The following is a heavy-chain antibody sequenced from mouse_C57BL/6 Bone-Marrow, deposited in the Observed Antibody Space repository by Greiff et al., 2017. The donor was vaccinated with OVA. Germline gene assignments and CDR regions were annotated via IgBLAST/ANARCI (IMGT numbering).Heavy chain of an antibody. CDR3: AIGLFDGYYAMDY. CDR2: IYPSDSAT. D-gene: IGHD6-1*01. CDR1: GYTFTSYW. V-gene: IGHV1-61*01. Sequence: VQLQQPGAELVRPGSSVKLSCKASGYTFTSYWMDWVKQRPGQGLEWIGNIYPSDSATHYNQKFKDKATLTVDKSSSTAYMQLSSLTSEDSAVYYGAIGLFDGYYAMDYWGQGTSVTVSS. J-gene: IGHJ4*01.